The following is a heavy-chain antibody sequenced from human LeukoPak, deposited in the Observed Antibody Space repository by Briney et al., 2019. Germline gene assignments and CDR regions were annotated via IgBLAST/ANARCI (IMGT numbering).Heavy chain of an antibody. V-gene: IGHV4-38-2*02. CDR2: VDHTGST. CDR3: ARGRVSSSTWYSTYYYFFYMDF. D-gene: IGHD4-11*01. CDR1: GYSISSGYY. Sequence: SETLSLTCTVSGYSISSGYYWAWLRQSPGKGLEWIGYVDHTGSTKFNPSLNGRVSISRDTSNNFFSLRLRSVTAADTAVYFCARGRVSSSTWYSTYYYFFYMDFWGKGTTVTVSS. J-gene: IGHJ6*03.